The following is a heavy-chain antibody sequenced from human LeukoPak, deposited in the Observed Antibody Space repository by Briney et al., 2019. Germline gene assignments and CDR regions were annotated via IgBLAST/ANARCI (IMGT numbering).Heavy chain of an antibody. Sequence: GGSLRLSCAASGFTFSSYAMSWFRQAPGKGLEWVSAISGSGGSTYYADSVKGRFTISRDNSKNTLYLQMNSLRAEDTAVYYCAKSLVGAVGYDYWGQGTLVTVSS. CDR3: AKSLVGAVGYDY. D-gene: IGHD1-26*01. CDR2: ISGSGGST. V-gene: IGHV3-23*01. CDR1: GFTFSSYA. J-gene: IGHJ4*02.